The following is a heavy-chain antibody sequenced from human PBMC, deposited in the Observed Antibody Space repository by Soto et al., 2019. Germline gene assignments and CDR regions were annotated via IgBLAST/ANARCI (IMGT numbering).Heavy chain of an antibody. J-gene: IGHJ4*02. CDR3: ARLATRYYIDY. CDR2: IYHSGST. V-gene: IGHV4-61*08. Sequence: PSETLSLACTVSGGSISSGDYYWSWIRQPPGKGLEWIGYIYHSGSTNYNPSLKSRVTISVDTSKNQFSLKMSSVTAADTAVYYCARLATRYYIDYWGQGTLVTVSS. CDR1: GGSISSGDYY.